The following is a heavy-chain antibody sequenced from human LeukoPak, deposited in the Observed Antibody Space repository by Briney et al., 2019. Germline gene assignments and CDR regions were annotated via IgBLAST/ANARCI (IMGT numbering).Heavy chain of an antibody. V-gene: IGHV1-69*05. Sequence: SVKVSCKASGGTFSSYAISWVRQAPGQGLEWVGRIIPIFGTANYAQKFQGRVTITTDESTSTAYMELSSLRSEDTAVYYCARESPPPMTTVTNYFDYWGRGTLATVSS. CDR2: IIPIFGTA. J-gene: IGHJ4*02. D-gene: IGHD4-17*01. CDR3: ARESPPPMTTVTNYFDY. CDR1: GGTFSSYA.